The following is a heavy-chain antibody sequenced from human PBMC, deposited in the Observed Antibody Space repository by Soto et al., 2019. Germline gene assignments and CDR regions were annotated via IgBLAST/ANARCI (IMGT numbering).Heavy chain of an antibody. Sequence: SVKGCCKASGDTFSSYAISFVRQAPGKGLEWMGRIIPTFGRTNYAQKFQGRLSISADDSTSTAYMELTSLESEDTAVYYCARDRTVPTGFDLWGRGTLVTVSS. CDR2: IIPTFGRT. V-gene: IGHV1-69*15. J-gene: IGHJ2*01. CDR3: ARDRTVPTGFDL. CDR1: GDTFSSYA. D-gene: IGHD4-17*01.